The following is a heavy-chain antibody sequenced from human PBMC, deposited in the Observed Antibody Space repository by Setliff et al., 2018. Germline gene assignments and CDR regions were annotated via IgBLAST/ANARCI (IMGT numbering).Heavy chain of an antibody. V-gene: IGHV4-59*01. CDR1: GGSLSSFY. CDR2: IDHSGGT. J-gene: IGHJ4*02. CDR3: ARLPRTVTHFDY. D-gene: IGHD4-17*01. Sequence: SETLSLTCTVSGGSLSSFYWSWIRQSPGRGLDWIGYIDHSGGTSYNPSLQSRVSISVDTSKNQLSLKLDSLTAADTAVYFCARLPRTVTHFDYWGQGALVTVSS.